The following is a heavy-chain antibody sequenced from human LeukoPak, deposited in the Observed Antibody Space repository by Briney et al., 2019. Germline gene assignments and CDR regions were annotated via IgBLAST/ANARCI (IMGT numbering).Heavy chain of an antibody. Sequence: GGSLRLSCAASGFTFSSYSMNWVRQAPGKGLEWLSYITGSSSTIYYADSVKGRFTISRDNAKNSLYLQMNSLRAEDTAVYYCASSSGHLDYWAREPWSPSPQ. CDR1: GFTFSSYS. J-gene: IGHJ4*02. V-gene: IGHV3-48*04. CDR3: ASSSGHLDY. CDR2: ITGSSSTI. D-gene: IGHD6-19*01.